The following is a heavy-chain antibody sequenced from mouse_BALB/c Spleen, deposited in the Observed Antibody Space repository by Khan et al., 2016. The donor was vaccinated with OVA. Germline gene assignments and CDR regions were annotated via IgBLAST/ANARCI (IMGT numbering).Heavy chain of an antibody. CDR1: GYTFTNYG. D-gene: IGHD2-10*01. CDR2: INTYTGEP. V-gene: IGHV9-3-1*01. J-gene: IGHJ4*01. Sequence: QIQLVQSGPELKKPGETVKISCKASGYTFTNYGMNWVKQSPGKTLKWMGWINTYTGEPTYADDFTGRFAFSLEISASTAYLQINNLQNEDTATXFCASPPYFAYTLAHWGQGTSVTVSS. CDR3: ASPPYFAYTLAH.